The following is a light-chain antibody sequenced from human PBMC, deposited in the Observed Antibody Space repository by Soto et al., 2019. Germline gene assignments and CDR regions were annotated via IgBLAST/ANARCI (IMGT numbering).Light chain of an antibody. Sequence: EIVLTQSPGTLSLSPGERATLSCRASQSVSSYYLAWYQQKPGQAPRLLIYGASTRATGVPARFSGSGSGTEFTLTISSLQSEDFAVYYCQQYNNWPWTFGQGTNVDIK. CDR3: QQYNNWPWT. V-gene: IGKV3-15*01. CDR2: GAS. CDR1: QSVSSY. J-gene: IGKJ1*01.